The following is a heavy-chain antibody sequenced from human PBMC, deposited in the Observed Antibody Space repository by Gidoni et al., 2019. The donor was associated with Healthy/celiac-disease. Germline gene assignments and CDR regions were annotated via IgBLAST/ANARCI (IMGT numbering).Heavy chain of an antibody. Sequence: QVQLVESGGGVVQPGRSLRLSCAASGFPFSSYAMHWVRQAPGKGLEWVAVISYDGSNKYYADSVKGRFTISRDNSKNTLYLQMNSLRAEDTAVYYCARDLIVVVVAALDYWGQGTLVTVSS. CDR2: ISYDGSNK. CDR3: ARDLIVVVVAALDY. J-gene: IGHJ4*02. D-gene: IGHD2-15*01. CDR1: GFPFSSYA. V-gene: IGHV3-30-3*01.